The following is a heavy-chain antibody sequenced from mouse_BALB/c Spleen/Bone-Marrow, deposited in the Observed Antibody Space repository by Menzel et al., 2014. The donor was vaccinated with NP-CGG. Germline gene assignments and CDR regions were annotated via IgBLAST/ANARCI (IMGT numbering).Heavy chain of an antibody. J-gene: IGHJ2*01. CDR2: IRLKSNNYAT. D-gene: IGHD4-1*01. CDR1: GFTFSNYW. V-gene: IGHV6-6*02. CDR3: TRVNWPFDY. Sequence: EVKLQESGGGLVQPGGSMKLSCVASGFTFSNYWMNWVRQSPEKGLEWVAEIRLKSNNYATHYAESVKGRFTISRDDSKSSVYLQMNNLRAEDTGIYYCTRVNWPFDYWGQGTTLTVSS.